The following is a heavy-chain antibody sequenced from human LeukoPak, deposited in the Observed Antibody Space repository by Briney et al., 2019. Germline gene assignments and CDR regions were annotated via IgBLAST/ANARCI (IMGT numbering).Heavy chain of an antibody. V-gene: IGHV1-2*02. CDR1: GYTFTGYH. J-gene: IGHJ5*02. Sequence: ASVKVSCKASGYTFTGYHIHWVRQAPGQGLEWMGWINPNSGDTKYAQRFQGRVTMTRDTSISTAYMELSRLRSDDAAVYYCARDENNDYVWGSYRPSAWGQGTLVTVSS. CDR2: INPNSGDT. CDR3: ARDENNDYVWGSYRPSA. D-gene: IGHD3-16*02.